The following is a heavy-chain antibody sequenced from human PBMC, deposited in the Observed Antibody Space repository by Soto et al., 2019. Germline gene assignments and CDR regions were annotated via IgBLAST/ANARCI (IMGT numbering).Heavy chain of an antibody. D-gene: IGHD2-15*01. V-gene: IGHV3-11*06. CDR3: AREAGYCSGGSCYSHYYYYGMDV. CDR1: GFTFSDYY. J-gene: IGHJ6*02. Sequence: GGSLRLSCAASGFTFSDYYMSWIRQAPGKGLEWVSYISSSSSYTNYADSVKGRFTISRDNAKNSLYLQMNSLRAEDTAVYYCAREAGYCSGGSCYSHYYYYGMDVWGQGTTVTV. CDR2: ISSSSSYT.